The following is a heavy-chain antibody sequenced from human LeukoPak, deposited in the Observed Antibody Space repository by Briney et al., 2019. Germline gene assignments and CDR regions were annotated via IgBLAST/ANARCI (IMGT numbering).Heavy chain of an antibody. Sequence: GGSLRLSCAASGFTFSSYGMHWVRQAPGKGLERVAVISYDGSNKYYADSVKGRFTISRDNSKNTLYLQMNSLRAEDTAVYYCAKSKGVEGYFDYWGQGTLVTVSS. D-gene: IGHD3-10*01. CDR3: AKSKGVEGYFDY. V-gene: IGHV3-30*18. J-gene: IGHJ4*02. CDR1: GFTFSSYG. CDR2: ISYDGSNK.